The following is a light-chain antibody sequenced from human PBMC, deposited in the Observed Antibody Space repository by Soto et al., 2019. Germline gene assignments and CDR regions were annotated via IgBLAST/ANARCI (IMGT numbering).Light chain of an antibody. CDR2: GAS. CDR1: QSVSSN. CDR3: QQYNNWPPIT. J-gene: IGKJ5*01. V-gene: IGKV3-15*01. Sequence: EIVMTQSPATLSVSPGERATLSCRASQSVSSNLAWYQQKLGQAPRLXXYGASTRATGIPARFSGSGSGTEFTLPIGSLQSEDFAAYYCQQYNNWPPITFGQGTRLEIK.